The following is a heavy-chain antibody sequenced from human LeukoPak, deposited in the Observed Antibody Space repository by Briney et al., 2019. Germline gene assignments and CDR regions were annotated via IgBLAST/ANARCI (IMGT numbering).Heavy chain of an antibody. CDR3: AKDNSLLWFGELLAFDY. Sequence: QPGGSLRLSCAASGFIFSSYAMSWVRQAPGKGLEWVSTISGSGGSTYYADSVKGRFTISRDNSKNTLYLQMNSLRAEDTAVYYCAKDNSLLWFGELLAFDYWGQGTLVTVSS. CDR1: GFIFSSYA. V-gene: IGHV3-23*01. CDR2: ISGSGGST. J-gene: IGHJ4*02. D-gene: IGHD3-10*01.